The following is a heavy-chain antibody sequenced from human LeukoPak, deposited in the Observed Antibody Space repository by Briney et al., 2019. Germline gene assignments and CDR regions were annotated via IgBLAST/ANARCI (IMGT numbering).Heavy chain of an antibody. Sequence: SETLSLTCTVSGGSISSYYWSWIRQPPGKGLEWIGHIYYSGSTNYSPSLKSRVTISVDTSKIQFSLKLSSVTAADTAVYYCARAPFNYYDSSGYFDYWGQGTLVTVSS. CDR2: IYYSGST. V-gene: IGHV4-59*12. J-gene: IGHJ4*02. CDR3: ARAPFNYYDSSGYFDY. CDR1: GGSISSYY. D-gene: IGHD3-22*01.